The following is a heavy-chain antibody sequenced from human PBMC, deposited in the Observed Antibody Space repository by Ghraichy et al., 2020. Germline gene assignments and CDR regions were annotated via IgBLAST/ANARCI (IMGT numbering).Heavy chain of an antibody. CDR2: IHHSGTT. J-gene: IGHJ4*02. Sequence: SETLSLTCTVSGGSINSDYWSWIRQPPGKGLERIGYIHHSGTTIYNPSLQSRVTISVDTSKNQFSLNLRSVTAADTAVYYCARFGGSGTNPPSAKWGQGILVSVSS. V-gene: IGHV4-59*01. CDR3: ARFGGSGTNPPSAK. CDR1: GGSINSDY. D-gene: IGHD3-10*01.